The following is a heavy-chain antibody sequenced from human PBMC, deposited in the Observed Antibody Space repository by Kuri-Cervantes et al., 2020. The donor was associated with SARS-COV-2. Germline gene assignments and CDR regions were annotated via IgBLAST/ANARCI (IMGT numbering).Heavy chain of an antibody. CDR1: GDAFTTYA. Sequence: SVKVSCKTSGDAFTTYAFSWVRQAPGQGLEWMGGIIPILGIANYAQKFQGRVTITADKSTSTAYMELSSLRSEDTAVYYCARALWGSYPYSFDYWGQGTLVTVSS. J-gene: IGHJ4*02. CDR3: ARALWGSYPYSFDY. V-gene: IGHV1-69*10. CDR2: IIPILGIA. D-gene: IGHD3-16*01.